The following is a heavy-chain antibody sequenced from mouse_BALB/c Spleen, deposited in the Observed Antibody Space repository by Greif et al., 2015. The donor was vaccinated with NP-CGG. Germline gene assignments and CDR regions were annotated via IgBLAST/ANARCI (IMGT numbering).Heavy chain of an antibody. J-gene: IGHJ2*01. CDR3: ARGGTGFDY. CDR2: ISDGGSYT. V-gene: IGHV5-4*02. CDR1: GFTFSDYY. Sequence: EVQLVESGGGLVKPGGSLKLSCAASGFTFSDYYMYWVRQTPEKRLEWVATISDGGSYTYYPDSVKWRFTISRDNAKNNLYLQMSSLKSEDTAMYYCARGGTGFDYWGQGTTLTVSS. D-gene: IGHD3-3*01.